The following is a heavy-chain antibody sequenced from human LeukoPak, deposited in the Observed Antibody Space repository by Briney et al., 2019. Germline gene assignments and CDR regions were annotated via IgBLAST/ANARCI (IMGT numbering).Heavy chain of an antibody. D-gene: IGHD3-22*01. CDR2: ISSSSSTI. CDR3: ARGSTYYDSSGQVPFDY. CDR1: GFTFSSYS. V-gene: IGHV3-48*01. J-gene: IGHJ4*02. Sequence: GGSLRLSCAASGFTFSSYSMIWVRQAPGKGLEWVSYISSSSSTIYYADSVKGRFTISRDNAKNSLYLQMNSLRAEDTAVYYCARGSTYYDSSGQVPFDYWGQGTLVTVSS.